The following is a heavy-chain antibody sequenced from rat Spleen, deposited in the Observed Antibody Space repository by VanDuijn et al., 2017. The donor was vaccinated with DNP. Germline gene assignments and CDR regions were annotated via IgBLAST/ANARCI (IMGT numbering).Heavy chain of an antibody. J-gene: IGHJ2*01. CDR3: ARLSDY. CDR1: GFTFSDHN. CDR2: ISSDGSDT. Sequence: EVLLVESDGGLVQPGRSLKLSCAVSGFTFSDHNMAWVRQAPKKGLEWVTTISSDGSDTYYRDSVKGRFTISRDNAKSTLYLQMDSLRSEDTATYYCARLSDYWGQGVLVTVSS. V-gene: IGHV5-7*01.